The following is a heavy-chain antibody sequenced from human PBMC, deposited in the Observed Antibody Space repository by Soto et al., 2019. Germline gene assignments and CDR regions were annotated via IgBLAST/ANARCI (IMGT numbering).Heavy chain of an antibody. CDR3: ARGGRRDGYNYDY. V-gene: IGHV4-61*01. CDR2: IYYSGST. J-gene: IGHJ4*02. CDR1: GGSLSSGSYY. D-gene: IGHD5-18*01. Sequence: XTLSLPCTVSGGSLSSGSYYWSWIRQPPGKGLEWIGYIYYSGSTKYNPSLKSRVTISVDTSKKQFSLKLSSVTPADTAVYYCARGGRRDGYNYDYWGQGTLGTVSS.